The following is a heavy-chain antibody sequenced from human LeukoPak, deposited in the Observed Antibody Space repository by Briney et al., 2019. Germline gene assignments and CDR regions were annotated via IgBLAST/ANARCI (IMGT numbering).Heavy chain of an antibody. J-gene: IGHJ4*02. CDR2: IKQDGSEK. V-gene: IGHV3-7*01. Sequence: GGSLRLSCAVSGFTLSNFWMAWVRQAPGKGLEWVANIKQDGSEKYYVDSLKGRFTISGDNAKNSLYLQMNSLRAEDTAVYYCAKDKIVGATPYDYWGQGTLVTVSS. CDR3: AKDKIVGATPYDY. CDR1: GFTLSNFW. D-gene: IGHD1-26*01.